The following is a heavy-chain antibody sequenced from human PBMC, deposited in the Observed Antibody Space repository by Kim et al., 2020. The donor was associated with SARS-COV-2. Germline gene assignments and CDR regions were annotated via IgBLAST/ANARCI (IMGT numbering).Heavy chain of an antibody. V-gene: IGHV4-61*02. CDR3: ARETRLLGYPSWFDP. CDR2: IYTSGST. CDR1: GGSISSGSYY. D-gene: IGHD3-22*01. Sequence: SATLSLTCTVSGGSISSGSYYWSWIRQPAGKGLEWIGRIYTSGSTNYNPSLKSRVTISVDTSKNQFSLKLSSVTAADTAMYYCARETRLLGYPSWFDPWGQGTLVTVSS. J-gene: IGHJ5*02.